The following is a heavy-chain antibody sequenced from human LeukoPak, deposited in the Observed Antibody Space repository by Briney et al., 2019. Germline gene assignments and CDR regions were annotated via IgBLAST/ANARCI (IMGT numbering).Heavy chain of an antibody. CDR2: ISSSSSTI. J-gene: IGHJ4*02. CDR1: GFTFSSYS. Sequence: GGSLRLSCAASGFTFSSYSMNWVRQAPGKGLEWVSYISSSSSTIYYADSVKGRFTISRDNSRNTVSLQMRSLRVEDTATYYCAKDDGWLHYYHWGQGILVTVSS. V-gene: IGHV3-48*01. CDR3: AKDDGWLHYYH. D-gene: IGHD3-10*01.